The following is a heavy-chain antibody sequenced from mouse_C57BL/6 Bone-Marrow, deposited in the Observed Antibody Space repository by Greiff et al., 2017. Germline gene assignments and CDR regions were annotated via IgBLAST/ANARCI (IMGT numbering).Heavy chain of an antibody. D-gene: IGHD1-1*01. Sequence: VQLQQPGAELVRPGSSVKLSCKASGYTFTSYWMHWVKQRPIQGLEWIGNIDPSDSETHYNQKFKDKATLTVDKSSSTAYMQLSSLTSEDSAVYYCARKGSYGSRWYFDVWGTGTTVTVSS. CDR3: ARKGSYGSRWYFDV. CDR1: GYTFTSYW. CDR2: IDPSDSET. V-gene: IGHV1-52*01. J-gene: IGHJ1*03.